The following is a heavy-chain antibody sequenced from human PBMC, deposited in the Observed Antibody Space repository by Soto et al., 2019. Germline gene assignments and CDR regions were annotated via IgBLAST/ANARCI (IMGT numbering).Heavy chain of an antibody. Sequence: EVQLLESGGGLVQPGGSLRLSCAASGFTFSNYAMSWVRQAPGKGLEWVSAISGSGGSSYYADSVKGRFTISRDNSKSTLYLQMNSLRAEDTAVYYCAKRDIVAAVIGMGGFDIWGQGTMVTVSS. D-gene: IGHD5-12*01. CDR1: GFTFSNYA. CDR3: AKRDIVAAVIGMGGFDI. CDR2: ISGSGGSS. J-gene: IGHJ3*02. V-gene: IGHV3-23*01.